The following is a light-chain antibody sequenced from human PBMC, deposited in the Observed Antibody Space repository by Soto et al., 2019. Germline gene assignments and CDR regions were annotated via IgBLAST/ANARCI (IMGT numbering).Light chain of an antibody. CDR3: QHYGYSQWT. CDR1: QTGSNSY. V-gene: IGKV3-20*01. CDR2: GVY. J-gene: IGKJ1*01. Sequence: IVLTQSPGTLSLSPGERATLSCRASQTGSNSYLAWYQHKSGQAPRLLIYGVYTRASGIPDRFRGSGSGTEFTLTITRLEPEDSAVYFCQHYGYSQWTFGQGTKVDIK.